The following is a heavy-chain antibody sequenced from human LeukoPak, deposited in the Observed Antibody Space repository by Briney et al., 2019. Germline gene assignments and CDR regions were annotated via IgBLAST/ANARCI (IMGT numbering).Heavy chain of an antibody. J-gene: IGHJ3*02. V-gene: IGHV4-39*07. Sequence: PSETLSLTCIVSGGSISSSIYYWAWVRQPPGKGLEWIGTVFYNGATQYSPSLRSRVTISIDTSTNQFSLKLSSVTAADTAVYYCARDHPVVTVTYHDAFDIWGQGTMVTVSS. CDR3: ARDHPVVTVTYHDAFDI. CDR1: GGSISSSIYY. D-gene: IGHD4-17*01. CDR2: VFYNGAT.